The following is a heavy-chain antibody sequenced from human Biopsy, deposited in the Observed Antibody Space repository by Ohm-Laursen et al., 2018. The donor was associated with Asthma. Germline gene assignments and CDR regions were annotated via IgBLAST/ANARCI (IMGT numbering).Heavy chain of an antibody. V-gene: IGHV3-7*05. CDR2: IKEDGSEK. CDR1: GFTFSTSW. CDR3: ATLQGGD. Sequence: SLRLSCAASGFTFSTSWMTWVRQAPGKGLEWVANIKEDGSEKNYADSVKGRFTISRDNGKNSVYLQMNNLRAEDTALYRCATLQGGDWGQGTLVTVSS. J-gene: IGHJ4*02. D-gene: IGHD1-26*01.